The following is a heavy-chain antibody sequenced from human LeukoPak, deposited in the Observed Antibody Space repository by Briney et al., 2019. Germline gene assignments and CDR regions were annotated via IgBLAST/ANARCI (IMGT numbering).Heavy chain of an antibody. CDR1: SGSVSSGSYY. CDR2: IYYSGST. Sequence: PSETLSLTCTVSSGSVSSGSYYWSWIRQPPGKGLEWIGYIYYSGSTNYNPSLKSRVTISVDTSKNQFSLKLSSVTAADTAVYYCARDPGYSYGYNYYYYGMDVWGQGTTVTVSS. J-gene: IGHJ6*02. CDR3: ARDPGYSYGYNYYYYGMDV. D-gene: IGHD5-18*01. V-gene: IGHV4-61*01.